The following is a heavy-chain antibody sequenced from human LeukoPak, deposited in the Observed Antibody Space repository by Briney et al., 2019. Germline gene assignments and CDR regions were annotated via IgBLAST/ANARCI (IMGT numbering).Heavy chain of an antibody. J-gene: IGHJ4*02. D-gene: IGHD3-16*01. CDR1: GGSISSSNW. CDR2: INQDGGER. CDR3: ARDNWGSFDY. Sequence: GTLSLTCAVSGGSISSSNWWSWVRQPPGKGLEWVANINQDGGERYYVDSVKGRFTISRDNAKNSLYLQMNSLRADDTAMYYCARDNWGSFDYWGQGTLVTVSS. V-gene: IGHV3-7*01.